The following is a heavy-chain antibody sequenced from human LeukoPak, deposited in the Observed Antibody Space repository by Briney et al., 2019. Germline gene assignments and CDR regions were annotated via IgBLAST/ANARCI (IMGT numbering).Heavy chain of an antibody. V-gene: IGHV3-11*01. CDR2: MSSSGSTI. CDR1: GFTFSDYY. J-gene: IGHJ6*02. Sequence: GGSLRLSCAASGFTFSDYYMSWIRQAPGKGLEWVSYMSSSGSTIYYADSVKGRFTISRDNAKNSLYLQMNSLRAEDTAVYYCARAAVVTATNYGMDVWGQGTTVTVSS. D-gene: IGHD2-21*02. CDR3: ARAAVVTATNYGMDV.